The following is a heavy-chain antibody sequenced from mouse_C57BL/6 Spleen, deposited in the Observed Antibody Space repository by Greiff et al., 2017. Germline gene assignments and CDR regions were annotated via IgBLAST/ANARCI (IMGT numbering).Heavy chain of an antibody. J-gene: IGHJ2*01. CDR1: GYTFTDYN. CDR2: INPNNGGT. D-gene: IGHD1-1*01. V-gene: IGHV1-22*01. Sequence: EVQLQQSGPELVKPGASVKMSCKASGYTFTDYNMHWVKQSHGKSLEWIGYINPNNGGTSYNQKFKGKATLTVNKSSSTAYMELRSLTSEDSAVYYCARGNYGSSWYFDYWGQGTTLTVSS. CDR3: ARGNYGSSWYFDY.